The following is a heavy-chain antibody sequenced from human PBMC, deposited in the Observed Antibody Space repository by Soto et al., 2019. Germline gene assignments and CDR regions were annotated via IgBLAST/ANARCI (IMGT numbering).Heavy chain of an antibody. CDR1: GFTFTNHW. V-gene: IGHV3-74*01. CDR2: IKSEGSGT. D-gene: IGHD2-15*01. J-gene: IGHJ5*02. Sequence: EVQLVESGGGLVQPGGSLRLSCAASGFTFTNHWMHWVRQAPGKGLVWVSRIKSEGSGTIYADSVKGRFTISRDNAKNTLYLQMNSLRADDTAVYYCGREWTRTGWPFASWGQGTLFTVSS. CDR3: GREWTRTGWPFAS.